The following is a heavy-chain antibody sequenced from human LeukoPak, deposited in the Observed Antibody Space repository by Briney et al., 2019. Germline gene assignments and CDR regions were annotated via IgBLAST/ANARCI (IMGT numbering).Heavy chain of an antibody. Sequence: ASVKVSCKASGGTFSSYAISWVRQAPGQGLEWMGRIIPILGTANYAQRFQGRVTITTDESTSTAYMELSSLRSEDTAVYYCARSRSGITMVRGVISTLDYWGQGTLVTVSS. V-gene: IGHV1-69*11. CDR1: GGTFSSYA. CDR3: ARSRSGITMVRGVISTLDY. J-gene: IGHJ4*02. D-gene: IGHD3-10*01. CDR2: IIPILGTA.